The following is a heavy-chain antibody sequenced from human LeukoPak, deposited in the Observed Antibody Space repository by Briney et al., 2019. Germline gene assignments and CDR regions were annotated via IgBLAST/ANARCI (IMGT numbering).Heavy chain of an antibody. CDR2: INHSGST. CDR3: ARLNPGYVTAPHDS. CDR1: GGSFSGYY. D-gene: IGHD3-16*01. J-gene: IGHJ5*01. Sequence: PSETLSLTCAVYGGSFSGYYWSWIRQPPGKGLEWIGEINHSGSTNYNPSLKSRVTISGDTSKNQFSLSLSSVTAADTAVYYCARLNPGYVTAPHDSWGQGMLVTVSS. V-gene: IGHV4-34*01.